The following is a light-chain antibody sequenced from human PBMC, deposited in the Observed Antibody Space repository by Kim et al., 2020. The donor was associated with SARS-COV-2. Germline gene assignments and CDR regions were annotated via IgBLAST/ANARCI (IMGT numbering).Light chain of an antibody. CDR1: QSVSSTY. Sequence: LSPGERAALSCRASQSVSSTYLAWYQQKPGQPPRLIIYGASSRATGIPDRFSGSGSGTDFTLTISRLEPEDFAVYVCQQYGTSPYTFGQGTKLEI. J-gene: IGKJ2*01. CDR2: GAS. V-gene: IGKV3-20*01. CDR3: QQYGTSPYT.